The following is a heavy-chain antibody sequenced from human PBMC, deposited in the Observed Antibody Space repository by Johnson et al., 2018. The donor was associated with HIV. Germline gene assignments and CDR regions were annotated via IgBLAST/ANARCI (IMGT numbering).Heavy chain of an antibody. CDR2: ISSSGSTI. V-gene: IGHV3-11*04. J-gene: IGHJ3*02. CDR1: GFTFSDYY. D-gene: IGHD2-8*02. Sequence: QVQVVESGGGLVKPGGSLRLSCAASGFTFSDYYMSWIRQAPGKGLEWVSYISSSGSTIYYADSVKGRFTISRDNSKNTLYLHMNSLRAEDTAVYYCAKEGRDCVGGVGYSLAFDIWGQGTMVTVSS. CDR3: AKEGRDCVGGVGYSLAFDI.